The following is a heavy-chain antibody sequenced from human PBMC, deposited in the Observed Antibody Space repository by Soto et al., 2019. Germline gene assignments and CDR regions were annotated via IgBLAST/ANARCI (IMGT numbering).Heavy chain of an antibody. CDR1: GYSFTSYW. D-gene: IGHD2-15*01. CDR2: IYPGDSDT. CDR3: ARRSPYCSGGSCYDDAFDI. Sequence: GESLKISCKGSGYSFTSYWIGWVRQMPGKGLEWMGIIYPGDSDTRYSPSFQGQVTISADKSISTAYLQWSSLKASDTAMYYCARRSPYCSGGSCYDDAFDIWGQGTMVTVSS. J-gene: IGHJ3*02. V-gene: IGHV5-51*01.